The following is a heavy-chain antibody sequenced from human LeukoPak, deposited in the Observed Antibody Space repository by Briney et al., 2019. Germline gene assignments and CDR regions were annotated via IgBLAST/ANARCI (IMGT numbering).Heavy chain of an antibody. CDR1: GYIFSGYY. Sequence: ASVKVSCKASGYIFSGYYMHWVRQAPGQGLEWMGWIYPNSGDTKYAQKFQGRVTVTRDTSISTAFMEVSRLTSNDTAVYYCARSGSDAFDIWGQGTMVTVSS. D-gene: IGHD1-26*01. J-gene: IGHJ3*02. CDR3: ARSGSDAFDI. V-gene: IGHV1-2*02. CDR2: IYPNSGDT.